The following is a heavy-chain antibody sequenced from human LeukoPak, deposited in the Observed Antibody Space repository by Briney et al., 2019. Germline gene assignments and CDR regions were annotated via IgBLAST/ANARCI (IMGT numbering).Heavy chain of an antibody. D-gene: IGHD1-26*01. CDR1: GYTFTSYA. CDR2: INAGNGNT. CDR3: ARGKGVGAISSPSFDY. Sequence: ASVKVSCKASGYTFTSYAMHWVRQAPGQRLEWMGWINAGNGNTKYSQKFQGRVTITRDTSASTAYMELSSLRSEDTAVYYCARGKGVGAISSPSFDYWGQGTLVTVSS. V-gene: IGHV1-3*01. J-gene: IGHJ4*02.